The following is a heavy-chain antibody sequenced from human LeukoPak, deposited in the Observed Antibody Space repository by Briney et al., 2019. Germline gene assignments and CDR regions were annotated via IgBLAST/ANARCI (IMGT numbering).Heavy chain of an antibody. Sequence: PGGSLRLSCAASGFTFSSYAMHWVRQAPGKGLEWVAVISYDGSNKYYADSVKGRFAISRDNSKNTLYLQMDSLRAEDTAVYYCTQRTSFDYWGQGTLVTVSS. CDR2: ISYDGSNK. CDR1: GFTFSSYA. D-gene: IGHD3/OR15-3a*01. V-gene: IGHV3-30*09. J-gene: IGHJ4*02. CDR3: TQRTSFDY.